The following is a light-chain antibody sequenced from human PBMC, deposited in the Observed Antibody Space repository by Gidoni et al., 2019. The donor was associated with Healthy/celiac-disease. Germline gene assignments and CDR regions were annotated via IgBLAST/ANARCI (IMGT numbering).Light chain of an antibody. CDR1: QRVSSY. Sequence: ENVLTQSPAPLSLSPGERATLSCRASQRVSSYFASYPLKPLPAPTLLIYYASNSATGIPARFSGSGSGTAFTLTISILEPEDFAVYYCQQRSNWPLTFGGGTKVEIK. V-gene: IGKV3-11*01. CDR3: QQRSNWPLT. CDR2: YAS. J-gene: IGKJ4*01.